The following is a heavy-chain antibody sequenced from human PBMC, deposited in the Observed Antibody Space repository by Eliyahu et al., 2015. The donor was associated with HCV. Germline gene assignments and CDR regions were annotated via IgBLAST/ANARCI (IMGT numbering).Heavy chain of an antibody. D-gene: IGHD3-9*01. CDR3: ARGALVRRRYFDWAQGEDYFDY. Sequence: QVQLVQSGAEVKKPGSSVKVSCKASGGTXSSYAIXWXRXAPGQGLEWMGGIIPIFGTANYAQKFQGRVTITADESTSTAYMELSSLRSEDTAVYYCARGALVRRRYFDWAQGEDYFDYWGQGTLVTVSS. CDR1: GGTXSSYA. J-gene: IGHJ4*02. V-gene: IGHV1-69*01. CDR2: IIPIFGTA.